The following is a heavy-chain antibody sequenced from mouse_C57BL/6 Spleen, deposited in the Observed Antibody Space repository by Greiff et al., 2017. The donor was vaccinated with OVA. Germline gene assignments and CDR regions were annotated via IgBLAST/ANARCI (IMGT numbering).Heavy chain of an antibody. J-gene: IGHJ2*01. CDR1: GFNIKDDY. V-gene: IGHV14-4*01. CDR2: IDPENGDT. D-gene: IGHD6-1*01. CDR3: TTGQPDY. Sequence: VQLKESGAELVRPVASVKLSCTASGFNIKDDYMHWVKQRPEQGLEWIGWIDPENGDTEYASKFQGKATITADTSSNTAYLQLSSLTSEDTAVYYCTTGQPDYWGQGTTLTVSS.